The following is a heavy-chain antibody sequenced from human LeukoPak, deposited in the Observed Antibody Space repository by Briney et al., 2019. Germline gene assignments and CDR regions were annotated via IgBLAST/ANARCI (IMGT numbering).Heavy chain of an antibody. CDR2: IYTSGST. CDR1: GGSMSSGSYY. J-gene: IGHJ6*04. CDR3: ARRGDV. V-gene: IGHV4-61*02. Sequence: KPSGTLSLTCTVSGGSMSSGSYYWNWIRQPAGKGLEWIGRIYTSGSTNYNPSLKDRVTISVDTSKNQFSLKLSSVTAADTAVYYCARRGDVWGKGTTVTISS.